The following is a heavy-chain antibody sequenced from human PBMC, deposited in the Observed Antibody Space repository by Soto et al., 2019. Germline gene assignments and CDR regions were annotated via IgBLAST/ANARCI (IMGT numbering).Heavy chain of an antibody. Sequence: SETLSLTCTVSGGSISSYYWSWIRQPPGKGLEWIGYIYYSGSTNYNPSLKSRVTISVDTSKNQFSLKLSSATAADTAVYYCARYGWLVFDYWGQGTLVTVSS. D-gene: IGHD6-19*01. V-gene: IGHV4-59*01. CDR1: GGSISSYY. CDR3: ARYGWLVFDY. J-gene: IGHJ4*02. CDR2: IYYSGST.